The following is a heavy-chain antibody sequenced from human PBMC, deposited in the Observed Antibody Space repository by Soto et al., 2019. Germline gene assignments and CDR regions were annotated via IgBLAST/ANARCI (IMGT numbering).Heavy chain of an antibody. Sequence: SVKVSCKASGGTFSSYAISWVRQAPGQGLGWMGGIIPIFGTANYAQKFQGRVTITADESTSTAYMELSSLRSEDTAVYYCARDTDDYYDSSGYSRYDYWGQGTLVTVSS. CDR2: IIPIFGTA. CDR1: GGTFSSYA. J-gene: IGHJ4*02. D-gene: IGHD3-22*01. CDR3: ARDTDDYYDSSGYSRYDY. V-gene: IGHV1-69*13.